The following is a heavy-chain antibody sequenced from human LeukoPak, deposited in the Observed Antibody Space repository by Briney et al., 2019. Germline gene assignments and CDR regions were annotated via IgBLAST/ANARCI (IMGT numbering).Heavy chain of an antibody. CDR3: AVAPDYYYYYMDV. CDR2: MNPNSGNT. J-gene: IGHJ6*03. D-gene: IGHD2-15*01. CDR1: GYTFTSYD. V-gene: IGHV1-8*01. Sequence: ASVKVSCKASGYTFTSYDINWVRQATGQGLEWMGWMNPNSGNTDYAQKFQGRVTMTRNTSISTAYLELSRLRSEDTAVYYCAVAPDYYYYYMDVWGKGTTVTVSS.